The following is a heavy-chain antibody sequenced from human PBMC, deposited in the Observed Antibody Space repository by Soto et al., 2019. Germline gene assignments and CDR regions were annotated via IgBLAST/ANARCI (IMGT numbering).Heavy chain of an antibody. J-gene: IGHJ4*02. CDR3: AQGGSSGWYEIIDY. Sequence: SVKVSCKASGGTFSSYTLSWVRQAPGQGLEWMGRIIPILGIANYAQKFQGRVTITADKSTSTAYMELSSLRSEDTAVYYCAQGGSSGWYEIIDYWGQGTLVTVSS. V-gene: IGHV1-69*02. CDR2: IIPILGIA. D-gene: IGHD6-19*01. CDR1: GGTFSSYT.